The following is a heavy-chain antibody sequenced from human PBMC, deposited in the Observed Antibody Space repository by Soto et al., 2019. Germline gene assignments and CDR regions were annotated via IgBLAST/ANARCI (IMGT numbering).Heavy chain of an antibody. CDR2: ISSSSSYM. V-gene: IGHV3-21*01. J-gene: IGHJ6*02. CDR3: ASQGYYYYGMDV. CDR1: GFTFSSYS. Sequence: GGSLRLSCAASGFTFSSYSMNWVRQAPGKGLEWVSSISSSSSYMYYADSVKGRFTISRDNAKNSLYLQMNSLRAEDTAVYYCASQGYYYYGMDVWGQGTTVTVS.